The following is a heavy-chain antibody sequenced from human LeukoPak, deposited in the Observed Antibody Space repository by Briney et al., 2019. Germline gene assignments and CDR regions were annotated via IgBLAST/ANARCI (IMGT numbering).Heavy chain of an antibody. CDR2: ISSSSYI. D-gene: IGHD4-17*01. J-gene: IGHJ4*02. Sequence: GGSLRLSCAASGFTFSSYSMNWVRQAPGKGLEWVSSISSSSYIYYADSVKGRFTISRDNAKNSLYLQMNSLRAEDTAVYYCARDRRGDYDFDYWGQGTLVTVSS. CDR3: ARDRRGDYDFDY. V-gene: IGHV3-21*01. CDR1: GFTFSSYS.